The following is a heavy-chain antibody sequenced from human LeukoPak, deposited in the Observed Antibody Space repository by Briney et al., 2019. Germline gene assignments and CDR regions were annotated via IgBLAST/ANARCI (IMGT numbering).Heavy chain of an antibody. D-gene: IGHD5-12*01. V-gene: IGHV3-11*01. CDR3: AKSRSGSPNYYFDN. CDR2: ISSSGSTI. CDR1: GFTFSDYY. Sequence: GGSLRLSCAASGFTFSDYYMSWIRQAPGKGLEWVSYISSSGSTIYYADSVKGRFTISRDNAKNSLYLQMNSLRAEDTAVYYCAKSRSGSPNYYFDNWGPGTLVSVSS. J-gene: IGHJ4*02.